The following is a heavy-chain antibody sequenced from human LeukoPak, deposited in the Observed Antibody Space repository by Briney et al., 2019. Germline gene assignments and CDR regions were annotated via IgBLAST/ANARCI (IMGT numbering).Heavy chain of an antibody. CDR2: ISWNSGSI. Sequence: GGSLRLSCAASGFTFDDYAMHWVRQAPGKGLEWVSGISWNSGSIGYADSVKGRFTISRDNAKNSLYLQMNSLRAEDTALYYCAKEMSGSYYNYFDYWGQGTLVTVSS. V-gene: IGHV3-9*01. D-gene: IGHD3-10*01. J-gene: IGHJ4*02. CDR3: AKEMSGSYYNYFDY. CDR1: GFTFDDYA.